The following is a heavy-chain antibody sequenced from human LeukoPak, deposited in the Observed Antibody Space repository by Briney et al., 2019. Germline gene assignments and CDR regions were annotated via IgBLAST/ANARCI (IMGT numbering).Heavy chain of an antibody. D-gene: IGHD6-19*01. V-gene: IGHV3-23*01. CDR2: ISGSDGST. CDR3: AKAFPSSSGWYFFDW. CDR1: GFTFSSYA. J-gene: IGHJ4*02. Sequence: PGGSLRLSCAASGFTFSSYAMSWVRQAPGKGLEWVSSISGSDGSTFYANSVKGRFTISRDNSQNTLFLQMDSLRAEDTAVYYCAKAFPSSSGWYFFDWWGQGTLVTVSS.